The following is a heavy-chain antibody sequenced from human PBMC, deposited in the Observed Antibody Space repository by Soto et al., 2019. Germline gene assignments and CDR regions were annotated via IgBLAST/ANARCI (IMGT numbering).Heavy chain of an antibody. CDR2: IYYTGST. V-gene: IGHV4-59*08. CDR1: GGSINSYY. Sequence: SETLSLTCTVSGGSINSYYWSWIRQSPGKGLEWIGQIYYTGSTNYNPSLKSRVTISVDRSKNQFSLRLSSVTAADTAVYYAMAKTTLYSWFDPWGQGTLVTVSS. CDR3: MAKTTLYSWFDP. J-gene: IGHJ5*02. D-gene: IGHD1-7*01.